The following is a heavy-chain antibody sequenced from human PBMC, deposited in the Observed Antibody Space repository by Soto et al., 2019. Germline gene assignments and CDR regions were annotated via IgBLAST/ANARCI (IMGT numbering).Heavy chain of an antibody. Sequence: GGSLRLSCAASGFTFSSYGMHWVRQAPGKGLEWVAVIWYDGSNKYYADSVKGRFTISRDNSKNTLYLQMNSLRAEDTAVYYCASEGVPRYCSRGSCYSGYWGQGTLVSGSS. CDR1: GFTFSSYG. V-gene: IGHV3-33*01. CDR2: IWYDGSNK. J-gene: IGHJ4*02. D-gene: IGHD2-15*01. CDR3: ASEGVPRYCSRGSCYSGY.